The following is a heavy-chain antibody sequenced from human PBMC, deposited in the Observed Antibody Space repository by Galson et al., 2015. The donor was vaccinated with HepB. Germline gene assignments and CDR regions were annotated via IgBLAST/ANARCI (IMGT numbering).Heavy chain of an antibody. J-gene: IGHJ4*02. CDR3: ARVANTNYGFDY. CDR1: GYTFSRSG. V-gene: IGHV1-18*01. CDR2: ISTYYGNT. Sequence: SVKVSCKASGYTFSRSGLSWVRQAPGQGPEWMGWISTYYGNTNYAQKFQGRVTMTTDTSPSTAYMELRSLTYDDTAVYYCARVANTNYGFDYWGQGTLVTVSS. D-gene: IGHD2-8*01.